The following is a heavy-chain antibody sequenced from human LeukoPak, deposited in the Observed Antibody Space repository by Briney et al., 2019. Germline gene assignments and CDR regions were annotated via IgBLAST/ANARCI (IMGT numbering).Heavy chain of an antibody. V-gene: IGHV4-4*07. CDR1: GGSISSYY. Sequence: KPSETLSLTCTVSGGSISSYYWSWIRQPAGKGLGWIARIYTSGSTDYNPSLKSRVTMSADTSKNQFSLKLSSVTAADTAVYYCARVRSAARPDGDYFDYWGQGTLVTVSS. CDR2: IYTSGST. J-gene: IGHJ4*02. CDR3: ARVRSAARPDGDYFDY. D-gene: IGHD6-6*01.